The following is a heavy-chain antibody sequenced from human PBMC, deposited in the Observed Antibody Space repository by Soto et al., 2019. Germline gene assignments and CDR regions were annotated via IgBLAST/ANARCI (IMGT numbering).Heavy chain of an antibody. CDR1: GFTFSSYS. J-gene: IGHJ6*02. Sequence: GGSLRLSCAASGFTFSSYSMSWVRQTPGRGLEWVATIKQDGSETYSVDSVKGRFTISRDNDKNSLYLQMNSLRAEDTAVYYCARGGGIYYDFWSSSTYYYYGLDVWGQGTTVTVSS. D-gene: IGHD3-3*01. CDR2: IKQDGSET. CDR3: ARGGGIYYDFWSSSTYYYYGLDV. V-gene: IGHV3-7*03.